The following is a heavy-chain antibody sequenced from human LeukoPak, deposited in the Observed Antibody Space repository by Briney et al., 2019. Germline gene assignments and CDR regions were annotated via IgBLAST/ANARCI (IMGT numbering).Heavy chain of an antibody. D-gene: IGHD2-8*01. CDR3: ASASARQFRMVYAIFPLL. J-gene: IGHJ4*02. CDR1: GGSISSSSYY. V-gene: IGHV4-39*01. Sequence: PSETLSLTCTVSGGSISSSSYYWGWIRQPPGKGLEWIGSIYYSGSTYYNPSLKSRVTISVDTSKNQFSLKLSSVTAADTAVYYCASASARQFRMVYAIFPLLWGQGTLVTVSS. CDR2: IYYSGST.